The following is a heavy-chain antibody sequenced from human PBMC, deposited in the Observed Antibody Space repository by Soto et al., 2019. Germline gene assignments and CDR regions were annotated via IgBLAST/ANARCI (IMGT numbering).Heavy chain of an antibody. CDR3: AKEFGSTWIDH. V-gene: IGHV3-30*18. D-gene: IGHD6-13*01. CDR1: GFTLTTYG. CDR2: MSYDGTKE. J-gene: IGHJ4*02. Sequence: LRLSCAASGFTLTTYGMHWVRQAPGKGLEWVAAMSYDGTKEYYADSVKGRFTISRDSSRNTLFLQLNSLRAGDTAVYYCAKEFGSTWIDHWGEGTLVTVSS.